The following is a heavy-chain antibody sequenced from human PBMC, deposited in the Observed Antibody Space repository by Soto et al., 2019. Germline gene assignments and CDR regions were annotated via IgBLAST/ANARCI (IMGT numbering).Heavy chain of an antibody. CDR2: IKQDGTEK. D-gene: IGHD3-16*01. V-gene: IGHV3-7*01. Sequence: PGGSLRLSCAASGFTFSRYWMNWVRQAPGKGLEWVANIKQDGTEKNYVDSVKGRFTISRDNARNSLYLQMDSLRAEDTAVYFCARGDTHMITGMDSFDIWGQGTRVTVS. J-gene: IGHJ3*02. CDR1: GFTFSRYW. CDR3: ARGDTHMITGMDSFDI.